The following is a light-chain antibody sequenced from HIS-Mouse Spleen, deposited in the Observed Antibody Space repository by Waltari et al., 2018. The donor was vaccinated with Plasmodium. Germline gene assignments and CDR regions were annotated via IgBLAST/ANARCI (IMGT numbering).Light chain of an antibody. V-gene: IGKV1-8*01. Sequence: AIRMTQSPSSFSASTGDRVTITCRASRGISSYLAWYQQKPGKAPKRLIYAASTLQSGVPSRVSGSGSRTEFTLTTSGLQSENFATYFCQQYYSYTYTLGQGTKLEIK. J-gene: IGKJ2*01. CDR2: AAS. CDR3: QQYYSYTYT. CDR1: RGISSY.